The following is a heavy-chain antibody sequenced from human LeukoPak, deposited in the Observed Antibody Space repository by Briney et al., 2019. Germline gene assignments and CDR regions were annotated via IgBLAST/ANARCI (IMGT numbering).Heavy chain of an antibody. D-gene: IGHD3-22*01. V-gene: IGHV3-38-3*01. CDR2: ISGGST. Sequence: GGSLRLSCAASGFTLCSNEMSWVPQAPGEGLEWVLSISGGSTYYADTRKGRFTISRDNSKITLHLQMNSLRAEDTAVYYCKKLSRAAPLIVVVITYYYYYYMDVWGKGTTVTVSS. CDR3: KKLSRAAPLIVVVITYYYYYYMDV. CDR1: GFTLCSNE. J-gene: IGHJ6*03.